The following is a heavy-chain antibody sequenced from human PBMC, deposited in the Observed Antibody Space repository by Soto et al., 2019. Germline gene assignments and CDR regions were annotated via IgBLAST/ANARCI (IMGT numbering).Heavy chain of an antibody. Sequence: GGSLRLSCAASGFTFSSYGMHWVRQAPGKGLEWVAVIWYDGSNKYYADSVKGRFTISRDNSKNTLYLQMNSLRAEDTAVYYCARVFVNYDFWSGYFDYWGQGTLVTVYS. V-gene: IGHV3-33*01. D-gene: IGHD3-3*01. CDR3: ARVFVNYDFWSGYFDY. CDR2: IWYDGSNK. CDR1: GFTFSSYG. J-gene: IGHJ4*02.